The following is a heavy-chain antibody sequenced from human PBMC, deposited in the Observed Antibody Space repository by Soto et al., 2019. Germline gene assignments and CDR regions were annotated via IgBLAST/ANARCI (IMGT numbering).Heavy chain of an antibody. CDR3: ARTLSDSGVSY. J-gene: IGHJ4*02. D-gene: IGHD6-19*01. V-gene: IGHV1-46*03. CDR1: GYTFTNYW. Sequence: ASVKVSCKASGYTFTNYWIHWVRQAPGQGLEWMGKINPSGGSTTYAQKFQGRDTMTRDTSTSTVYMELTSLRSEDTAVYYCARTLSDSGVSYWGQGTLVTVSS. CDR2: INPSGGST.